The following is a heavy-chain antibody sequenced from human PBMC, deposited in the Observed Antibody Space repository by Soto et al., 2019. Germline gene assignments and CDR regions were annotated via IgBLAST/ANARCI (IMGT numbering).Heavy chain of an antibody. CDR2: ISYDGSNK. V-gene: IGHV3-30*18. J-gene: IGHJ4*02. Sequence: GGSLRLSCAASGFTFSSYGMHWVRQAPGKGLEWVAVISYDGSNKYYADSVKGRFTISRDNSKNTLYLQMNSLRAEDTAVYYCAKPVSWQLGAHFDYWGQGTLVTVSS. CDR1: GFTFSSYG. CDR3: AKPVSWQLGAHFDY. D-gene: IGHD6-13*01.